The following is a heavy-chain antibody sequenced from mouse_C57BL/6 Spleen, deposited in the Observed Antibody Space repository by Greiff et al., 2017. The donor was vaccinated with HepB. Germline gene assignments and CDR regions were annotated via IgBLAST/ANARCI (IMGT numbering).Heavy chain of an antibody. D-gene: IGHD2-10*01. V-gene: IGHV1-82*01. Sequence: VKLQESGPELVKPGASVKISCKASGYAFSSSWMNWVKQRPGKGLEWIGRIYPGDGDTNYNGKFKGKATLTADKSSSTAYMQLSSLTSEDSAVYFCARSGLLYAMDYWGQGTSVTVSS. J-gene: IGHJ4*01. CDR1: GYAFSSSW. CDR3: ARSGLLYAMDY. CDR2: IYPGDGDT.